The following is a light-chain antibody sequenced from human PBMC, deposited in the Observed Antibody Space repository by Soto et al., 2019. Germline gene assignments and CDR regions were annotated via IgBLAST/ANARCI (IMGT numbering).Light chain of an antibody. J-gene: IGLJ2*01. CDR3: SSLTSNSTLV. CDR2: EVT. V-gene: IGLV2-14*01. Sequence: QSVLTQPASVSGSPGQSITISCTGTSSDVGGYKYVSWYQQYPGKAPKLIIYEVTKRPSGVSNRFSGSKSGKTASLTISGLQAEDEADYYCSSLTSNSTLVFGGGTQLTVL. CDR1: SSDVGGYKY.